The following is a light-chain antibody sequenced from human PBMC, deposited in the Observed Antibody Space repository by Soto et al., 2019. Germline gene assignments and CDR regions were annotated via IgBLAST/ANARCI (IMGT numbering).Light chain of an antibody. CDR1: QSVSSN. Sequence: EIVMTQSPATLSVSAGDRATLSCRASQSVSSNLAWYQQKPGQAPRLLIYAASTSATGIPARFSGSGSGTEFTLPISSLQSADVAIYYCQQCNNWPTYTFGQGTKLEIK. V-gene: IGKV3-15*01. J-gene: IGKJ2*01. CDR3: QQCNNWPTYT. CDR2: AAS.